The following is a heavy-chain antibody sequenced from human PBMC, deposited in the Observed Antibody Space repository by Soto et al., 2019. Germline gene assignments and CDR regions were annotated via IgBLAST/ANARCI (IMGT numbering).Heavy chain of an antibody. CDR3: ARDRYSSGWYDTYYFDY. J-gene: IGHJ4*02. CDR2: ISSSSSTI. CDR1: GFTFSRDS. Sequence: GGSLRLSCAASGFTFSRDSMNWVRQAPGKGLEWVSYISSSSSTIYYADSVKGRFTISRDNAKNSLYLQMNSLRDEDTAVYYCARDRYSSGWYDTYYFDYWGQGTLVTVSS. V-gene: IGHV3-48*02. D-gene: IGHD6-19*01.